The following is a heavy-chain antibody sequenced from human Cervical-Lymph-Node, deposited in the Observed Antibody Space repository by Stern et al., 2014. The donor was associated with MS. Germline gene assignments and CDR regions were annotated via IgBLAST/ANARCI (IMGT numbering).Heavy chain of an antibody. CDR2: FDREDGET. V-gene: IGHV1-24*01. CDR1: GNILTELS. CDR3: AIYGDDGDY. J-gene: IGHJ4*02. D-gene: IGHD4-17*01. Sequence: QVQLVQSGAEVKKPGASVKVSCKVSGNILTELSMQWVRQAPGKGLEWMGGFDREDGETIYAQNFQGRVPMTEDTSTDTAYMELGSLRSEDTAVYYCAIYGDDGDYWGQGTLVTVSS.